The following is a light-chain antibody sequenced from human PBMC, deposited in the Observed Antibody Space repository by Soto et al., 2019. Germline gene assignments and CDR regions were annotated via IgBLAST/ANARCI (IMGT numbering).Light chain of an antibody. CDR2: DAS. CDR3: QQYGGSPRT. CDR1: QSISNNY. V-gene: IGKV3-20*01. Sequence: EIVLTQSPGTLSLSPGERATLSCRASQSISNNYLAWYQQTPGQAPRLLIYDASNRAAGIPDRFSGSGSGTDFTLTISRLEPEDFGVYHCQQYGGSPRTFGQETKVDIK. J-gene: IGKJ1*01.